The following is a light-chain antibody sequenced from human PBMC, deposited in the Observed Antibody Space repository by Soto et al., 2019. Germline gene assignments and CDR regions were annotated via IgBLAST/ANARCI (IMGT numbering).Light chain of an antibody. CDR3: QQYGSSPYT. J-gene: IGKJ5*01. CDR1: QSPYFSY. Sequence: EIVLTQSPGTLSLSPGERATLSCRASQSPYFSYLAWYQQKSGQPPRLLIHGAISRAAGIPDRFSGSDSGRDFTLIINGVKPEDSAVYYCQQYGSSPYTFGRGTRLEI. CDR2: GAI. V-gene: IGKV3-20*01.